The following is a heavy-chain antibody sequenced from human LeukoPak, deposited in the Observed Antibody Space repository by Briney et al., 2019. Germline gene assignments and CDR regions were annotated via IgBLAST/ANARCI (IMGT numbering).Heavy chain of an antibody. Sequence: SETLSLTCTASGGSISSYYWSWIRQPPGKGLEWIGYIYCSGSTNYNPSLKSRVTISVKTSKNQFSLKLSSVTAADTAVYFCARDGLYSVYAWDSWGQGTLVTVSS. J-gene: IGHJ4*02. D-gene: IGHD5/OR15-5a*01. CDR1: GGSISSYY. V-gene: IGHV4-59*01. CDR3: ARDGLYSVYAWDS. CDR2: IYCSGST.